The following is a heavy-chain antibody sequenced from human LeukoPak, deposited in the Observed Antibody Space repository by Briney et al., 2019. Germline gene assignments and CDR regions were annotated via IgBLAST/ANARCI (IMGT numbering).Heavy chain of an antibody. J-gene: IGHJ3*02. CDR1: GFTFSDYY. Sequence: GGSLRLSCAASGFTFSDYYMSWIRQAPGKGLEWVSYINYSGSTMYYADSVKGRFTISRDNAKNSLYLQMNSLRAEDMALYYCAKDIRGDYSIGQIAFDIWGQGTMVTVSS. D-gene: IGHD4-17*01. CDR2: INYSGSTM. CDR3: AKDIRGDYSIGQIAFDI. V-gene: IGHV3-11*01.